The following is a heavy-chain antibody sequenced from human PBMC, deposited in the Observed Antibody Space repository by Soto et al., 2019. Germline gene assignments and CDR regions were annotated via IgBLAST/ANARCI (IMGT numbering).Heavy chain of an antibody. CDR2: ISAYNGNT. V-gene: IGHV1-18*01. CDR3: ASVHYYHYYMDV. D-gene: IGHD3-10*02. J-gene: IGHJ6*03. Sequence: ASVKVSCKASGYTFTSYGISWVRQAPGQGLEWMGWISAYNGNTNYAQKLQGRVTMTTDTSTSTAYMELRSLRSDDTAVYYCASVHYYHYYMDVWGKGTKVTVSS. CDR1: GYTFTSYG.